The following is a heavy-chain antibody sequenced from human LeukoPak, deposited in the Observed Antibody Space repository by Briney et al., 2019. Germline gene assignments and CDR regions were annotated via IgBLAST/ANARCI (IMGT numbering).Heavy chain of an antibody. CDR1: GGSISSSSYY. V-gene: IGHV4-39*07. Sequence: SETLSLTCTVSGGSISSSSYYWGWIRQPPGKGLEWIGSIYYSGSTYYNPSLKSRVTISVDTSKNQFSLKLSSVTAADTAVYYCARTTTSIAAGFEDAFDIWGQGTMVTVSS. J-gene: IGHJ3*02. D-gene: IGHD6-13*01. CDR3: ARTTTSIAAGFEDAFDI. CDR2: IYYSGST.